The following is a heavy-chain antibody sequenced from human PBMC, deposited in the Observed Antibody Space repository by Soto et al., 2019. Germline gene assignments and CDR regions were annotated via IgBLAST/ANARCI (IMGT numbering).Heavy chain of an antibody. J-gene: IGHJ6*02. CDR2: IYYSGST. D-gene: IGHD3-3*01. CDR3: ARDLSEADFWSGYYTGYGMDV. CDR1: GDSISSSSYD. Sequence: SLTCTGSGDSISSSSYDWGWVRQPPGKGLEWIGSIYYSGSTYYNPSLKSRVTISVDTSKNQFSLKLSSVTAADTAVYYCARDLSEADFWSGYYTGYGMDVWGQGTTVTVSS. V-gene: IGHV4-39*02.